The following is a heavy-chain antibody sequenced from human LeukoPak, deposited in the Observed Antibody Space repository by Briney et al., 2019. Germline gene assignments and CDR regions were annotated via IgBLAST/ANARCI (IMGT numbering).Heavy chain of an antibody. J-gene: IGHJ3*02. Sequence: GESLEISCKGSGYNFTTYWIGWMRQMPGKGLEWMGIIYPGDFDTRYSPSFQGQVIISADKSIRIAYLQWSSLKASDTAMYYCARRIPSAGDAFDIWGQGKMVTVSS. CDR3: ARRIPSAGDAFDI. CDR2: IYPGDFDT. CDR1: GYNFTTYW. V-gene: IGHV5-51*01. D-gene: IGHD5-18*01.